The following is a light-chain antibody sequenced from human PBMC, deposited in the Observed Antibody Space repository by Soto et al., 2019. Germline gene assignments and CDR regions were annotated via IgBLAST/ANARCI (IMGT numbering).Light chain of an antibody. CDR3: QQYNSYPWT. Sequence: DIQMTQSPSTLSASVGDRATITCRASQSISTSLAWYQQKPGKAPKFLIYKASTLESGVPSRFSGSGSGTEFTLPITSLQPDGFATYYCQQYNSYPWTFGPGTKVDIK. CDR2: KAS. J-gene: IGKJ1*01. V-gene: IGKV1-5*03. CDR1: QSISTS.